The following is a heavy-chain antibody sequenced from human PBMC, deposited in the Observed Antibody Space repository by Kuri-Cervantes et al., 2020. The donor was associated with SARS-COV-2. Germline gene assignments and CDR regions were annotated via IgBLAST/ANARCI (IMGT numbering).Heavy chain of an antibody. CDR2: VRGKANNYAT. CDR3: ARDSPTSDYDFWSGFYIDLYYYYYYMDV. J-gene: IGHJ6*03. V-gene: IGHV3-73*01. D-gene: IGHD3-3*01. CDR1: GFLFSASA. Sequence: GGSLRVSCEVSGFLFSASAIHWVRQASGKGLEWVGRVRGKANNYATAYAESVKGRFTISRDDSKNMAYLQMNSLRPEDTAVYYCARDSPTSDYDFWSGFYIDLYYYYYYMDVWGKGTTVTVSS.